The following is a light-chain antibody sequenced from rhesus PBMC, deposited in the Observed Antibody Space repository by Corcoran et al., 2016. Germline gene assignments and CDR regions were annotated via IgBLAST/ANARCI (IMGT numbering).Light chain of an antibody. CDR1: SSDIGAFNY. CDR3: GSYAGRDTLV. CDR2: AVN. V-gene: IGLV2-23*01. Sequence: QAALTQPPPVSGSPGQSVTISCTGTSSDIGAFNYVSWYQQSPGKAPKLLISAVNKRPSGVSDRFSGSKSGNTASLPISGVQPDHEARYYCGSYAGRDTLVFGTGTRLIVL. J-gene: IGLJ1*01.